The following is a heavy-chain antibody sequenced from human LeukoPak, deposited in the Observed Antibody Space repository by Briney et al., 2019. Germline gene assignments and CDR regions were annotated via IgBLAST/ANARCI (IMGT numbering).Heavy chain of an antibody. J-gene: IGHJ3*02. Sequence: GGSLRLSCAASGFTVSSNYMSWVRPAPGKGLEWVSVIYSGGGTDYADSVKGRFTISRDNSKNTLYLQMNSLRAEDTAVYYCARAVGVTAIHNAFDIWGQGTMVTVSS. D-gene: IGHD2-21*02. CDR3: ARAVGVTAIHNAFDI. CDR2: IYSGGGT. V-gene: IGHV3-66*02. CDR1: GFTVSSNY.